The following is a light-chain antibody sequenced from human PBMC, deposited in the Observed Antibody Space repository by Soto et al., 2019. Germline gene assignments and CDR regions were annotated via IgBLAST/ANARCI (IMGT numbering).Light chain of an antibody. CDR2: AAS. CDR3: QQSHSIPYT. J-gene: IGKJ2*01. V-gene: IGKV1-39*01. Sequence: DIQMTQSPSSLSAAVGDRVTITCRASQTISSYLNWYQQKPGKAPKLLIYAASSLQSGVPSRFSGSGSGTDVTLTISSLQAEDFATYYCQQSHSIPYTFGQGTKLEIK. CDR1: QTISSY.